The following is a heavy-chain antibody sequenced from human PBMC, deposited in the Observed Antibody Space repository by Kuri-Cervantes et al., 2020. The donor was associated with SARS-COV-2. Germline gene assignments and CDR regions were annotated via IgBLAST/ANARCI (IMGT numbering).Heavy chain of an antibody. CDR1: GGSFSDNH. Sequence: GSLRLSCAVYGGSFSDNHWTWVRQPPGKGLEWIGEINYSGTTNYNPSLKSRVTMSVDTSKNQFSLNLTSVTAADTAVYYCARHPLITLKEGWFDPWGQGTLVTVSS. CDR3: ARHPLITLKEGWFDP. D-gene: IGHD3-22*01. J-gene: IGHJ5*02. V-gene: IGHV4-34*01. CDR2: INYSGTT.